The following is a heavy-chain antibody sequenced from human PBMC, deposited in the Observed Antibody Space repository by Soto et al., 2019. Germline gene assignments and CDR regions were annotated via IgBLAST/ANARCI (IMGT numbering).Heavy chain of an antibody. CDR1: GFTFSSYT. CDR2: ISDTSNYI. V-gene: IGHV3-21*06. J-gene: IGHJ4*02. D-gene: IGHD2-15*01. CDR3: ARETICTADNCYAKDY. Sequence: VGSLRLSCVASGFTFSSYTMNWVRQAPGKGLEWVSSISDTSNYIYYADSVKGRFTISRDNAKNSLYLQMNSLRAEDTAVYYCARETICTADNCYAKDYWGQGTLVTVSS.